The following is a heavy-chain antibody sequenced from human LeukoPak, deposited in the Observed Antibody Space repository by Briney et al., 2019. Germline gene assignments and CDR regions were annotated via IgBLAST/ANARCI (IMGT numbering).Heavy chain of an antibody. D-gene: IGHD6-25*01. V-gene: IGHV3-30*18. CDR3: TKEFYSSGRAPVFVL. J-gene: IGHJ3*01. Sequence: GGSLRLSCVASGITFSTSIMHWVRQAPGKGPDWVAGISFEENNRPYAESVKGRFTISRDNFMNTVYLQMDNLRDEDTAMYFCTKEFYSSGRAPVFVLWGQGTMVTVSS. CDR1: GITFSTSI. CDR2: ISFEENNR.